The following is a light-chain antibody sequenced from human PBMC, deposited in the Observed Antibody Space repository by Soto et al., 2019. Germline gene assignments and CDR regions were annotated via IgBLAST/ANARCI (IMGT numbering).Light chain of an antibody. Sequence: EIVMTQSPATLSVSPGERATLSCRASQNVSSNLAWYQQNPGQAPRLLIYGASTRATGIPARFSGSGSGTEFTLTISSLQSEDFVVYYCQQYNDWPLTFGGGTKVEVK. CDR3: QQYNDWPLT. J-gene: IGKJ4*01. V-gene: IGKV3-15*01. CDR1: QNVSSN. CDR2: GAS.